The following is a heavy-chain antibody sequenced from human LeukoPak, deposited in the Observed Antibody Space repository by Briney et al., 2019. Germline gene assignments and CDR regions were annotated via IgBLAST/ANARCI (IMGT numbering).Heavy chain of an antibody. CDR1: GGSISSYY. Sequence: SETLSLTCTVSGGSISSYYWSWIRQPAGKGLEWIGSIYNSGSTNYNPSLKSRVTMSVDTSKNQFSLRLSSVTAADTAVYYCATAAAYSVSFSAWFDFWGQGTLVTVSS. CDR2: IYNSGST. D-gene: IGHD1-26*01. CDR3: ATAAAYSVSFSAWFDF. V-gene: IGHV4-4*07. J-gene: IGHJ5*01.